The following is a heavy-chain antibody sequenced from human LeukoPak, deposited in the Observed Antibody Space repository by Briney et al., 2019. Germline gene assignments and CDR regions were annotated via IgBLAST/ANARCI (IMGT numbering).Heavy chain of an antibody. D-gene: IGHD6-13*01. J-gene: IGHJ4*02. CDR3: ARSIPYGTTWYGRSDY. CDR1: GFPFSSYS. V-gene: IGHV3-7*03. CDR2: IKPDGTTK. Sequence: GGSLRLSCAASGFPFSSYSMTWVRQAPGKGLEWVANIKPDGTTKFYVDSVKGRFTISRNNALNSLYLQMNSLRAEDTAIYYCARSIPYGTTWYGRSDYWGQGTLVTVSS.